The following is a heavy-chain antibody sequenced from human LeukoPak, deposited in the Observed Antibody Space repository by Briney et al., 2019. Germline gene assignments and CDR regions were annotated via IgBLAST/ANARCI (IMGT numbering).Heavy chain of an antibody. V-gene: IGHV4-34*01. CDR2: INHSGST. Sequence: SETLSLTCTVSGGSISSYYWSWIRQPPGTGLEWIGEINHSGSTNYNPSLKSRVTMSVDTSKNQFSLKLSSVTAADTAVYYCAREHVDYDFWSGYYQRGPFDYWDQGTLVTVSS. J-gene: IGHJ4*02. CDR3: AREHVDYDFWSGYYQRGPFDY. D-gene: IGHD3-3*01. CDR1: GGSISSYY.